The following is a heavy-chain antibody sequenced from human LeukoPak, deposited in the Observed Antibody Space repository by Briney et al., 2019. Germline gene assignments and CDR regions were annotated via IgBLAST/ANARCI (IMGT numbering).Heavy chain of an antibody. J-gene: IGHJ4*02. D-gene: IGHD6-13*01. CDR1: GGSISSSSYY. CDR3: ARHVGSSWENDY. V-gene: IGHV4-39*01. Sequence: PSETLSLTCTVSGGSISSSSYYWGWIRQPPGKGLEWIGSIYYSGSTYYNPSLKSRVTISVDTSKNQFSLKLGSVTAADTAVYYCARHVGSSWENDYWGQGTLVTVSS. CDR2: IYYSGST.